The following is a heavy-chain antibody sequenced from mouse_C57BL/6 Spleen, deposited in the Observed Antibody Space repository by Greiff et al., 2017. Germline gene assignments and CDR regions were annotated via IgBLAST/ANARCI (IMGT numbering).Heavy chain of an antibody. V-gene: IGHV5-4*01. J-gene: IGHJ1*03. CDR1: GFTFSSYA. Sequence: EVQLVESGGGLVKPGGSLKLSCAASGFTFSSYALSWVRQTPETRLEWVATISDGGSYTYYPDNVKGRFTISRDNAKNNLYLQMSHLKSEDTAMDYCARSLLLRRYFDVWGTGTTVTVSS. CDR2: ISDGGSYT. D-gene: IGHD1-1*01. CDR3: ARSLLLRRYFDV.